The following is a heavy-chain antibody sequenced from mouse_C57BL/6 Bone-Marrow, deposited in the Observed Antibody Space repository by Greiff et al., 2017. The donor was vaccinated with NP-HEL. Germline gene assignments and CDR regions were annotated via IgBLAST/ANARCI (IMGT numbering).Heavy chain of an antibody. J-gene: IGHJ2*01. CDR1: GFTFTDYY. CDR2: IRNKANGYTT. CDR3: ARYEGILPYFDY. Sequence: EVMLVESGGGLVQPGGSLSLSCAASGFTFTDYYMSWVRQPPGKALEWLGFIRNKANGYTTEYSSSVKGRFTISRDNSQSILYLQMNALRAEDSATYYCARYEGILPYFDYWGQGTTLTVSS. D-gene: IGHD1-1*01. V-gene: IGHV7-3*01.